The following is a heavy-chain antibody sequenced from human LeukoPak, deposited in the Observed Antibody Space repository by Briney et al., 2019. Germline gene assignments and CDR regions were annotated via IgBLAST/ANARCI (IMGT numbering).Heavy chain of an antibody. CDR1: GFTVSSNY. D-gene: IGHD3-22*01. Sequence: PGGSLRLSCAASGFTVSSNYMSWVRQAPGKGLEWVSVIYSGGSTYYADSVRGRFTISRDNSKNTLYLQMNSLGAEDTAVYYCARVSYYDSSGYYCLSYVDYWGQGTLVTVSS. V-gene: IGHV3-53*01. CDR3: ARVSYYDSSGYYCLSYVDY. J-gene: IGHJ4*02. CDR2: IYSGGST.